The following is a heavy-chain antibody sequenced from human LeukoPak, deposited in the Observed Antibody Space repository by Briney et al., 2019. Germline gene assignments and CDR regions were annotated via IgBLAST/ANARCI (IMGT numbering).Heavy chain of an antibody. CDR3: ARDYPYYDILTGYLGRYYYMDV. Sequence: GGSLRLSCAASGFTFSNAWMSWVRQAPGKGLEWVGRIKSKTDGGTTDYAAPVKGRFTISRDDSKNTLYLQMNSLKTEDTAVYYCARDYPYYDILTGYLGRYYYMDVWGKGTTVTVSS. CDR2: IKSKTDGGTT. CDR1: GFTFSNAW. D-gene: IGHD3-9*01. J-gene: IGHJ6*03. V-gene: IGHV3-15*01.